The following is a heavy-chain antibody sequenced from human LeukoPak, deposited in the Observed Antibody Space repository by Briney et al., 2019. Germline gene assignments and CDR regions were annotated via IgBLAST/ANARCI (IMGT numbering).Heavy chain of an antibody. J-gene: IGHJ4*02. CDR2: FDPEEGKK. V-gene: IGHV1-24*01. CDR3: ARDQGIGAAGYDF. CDR1: GYRLTDVF. Sequence: ASVKVSCKVSGYRLTDVFIQWVRQAPGEGLEWVGGFDPEEGKKLYAREFQGRVTTTEDTSTDIAYMELHSLTSEDTAVYYCARDQGIGAAGYDFWGQGTLVTVSS. D-gene: IGHD6-13*01.